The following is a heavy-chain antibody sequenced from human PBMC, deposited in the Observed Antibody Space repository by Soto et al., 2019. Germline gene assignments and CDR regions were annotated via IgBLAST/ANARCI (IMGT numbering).Heavy chain of an antibody. CDR2: IYHSGST. V-gene: IGHV4-30-2*01. J-gene: IGHJ4*02. CDR3: ARTRFLEWLLPEYYFDY. D-gene: IGHD3-3*01. CDR1: GGSISSGGYS. Sequence: SETLSLTCAVSGGSISSGGYSWSWIRQPPGKGLEWIGYIYHSGSTYYNPSLKSRVTISVDRSKNQFSLKLSSVTAADTAVYYCARTRFLEWLLPEYYFDYWGQGTLVTVSS.